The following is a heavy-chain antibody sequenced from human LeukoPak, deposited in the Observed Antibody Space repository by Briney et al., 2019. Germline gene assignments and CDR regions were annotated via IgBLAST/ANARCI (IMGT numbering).Heavy chain of an antibody. Sequence: SGFXXXSYGMHWVRQAPGKGLEWVAVISYDGSNKYYADSVKGRFTISRDNSKNTLYLQMNSLRAEDTAVYYCAKLARTPSMDVWGQGTTVTVSS. CDR2: ISYDGSNK. D-gene: IGHD6-6*01. CDR3: AKLARTPSMDV. CDR1: GFXXXSYG. J-gene: IGHJ6*02. V-gene: IGHV3-30*18.